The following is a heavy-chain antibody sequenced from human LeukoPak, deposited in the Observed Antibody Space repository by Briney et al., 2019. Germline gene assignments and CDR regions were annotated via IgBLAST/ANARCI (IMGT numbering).Heavy chain of an antibody. D-gene: IGHD4-23*01. Sequence: ASVKVSCKASGGTLSSYAISWVRQAPGQGLEWMGGIIPIFDTANYAQKFQGRVTITADESTSTAYMELSSPRSEDTAVYYCARGATTVVTTGFDYWGQGTLVTVSS. CDR2: IIPIFDTA. V-gene: IGHV1-69*13. J-gene: IGHJ4*02. CDR1: GGTLSSYA. CDR3: ARGATTVVTTGFDY.